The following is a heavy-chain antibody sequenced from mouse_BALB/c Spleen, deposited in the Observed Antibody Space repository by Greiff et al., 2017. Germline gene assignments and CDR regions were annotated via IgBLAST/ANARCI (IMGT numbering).Heavy chain of an antibody. V-gene: IGHV1-63*02. CDR2: IYPGGGYT. J-gene: IGHJ4*01. CDR1: GYTFTNYW. Sequence: QVQVEQSGAELVRPGTSVKLSCKASGYTFTNYWLGWVKQRPGHGLEWIGDIYPGGGYTNYNERFKGKVTLTADTSSSTAYLQLSSLTSEDSAVYICACDGVRPYAMDYWGQGTSVTVSS. CDR3: ACDGVRPYAMDY. D-gene: IGHD1-2*01.